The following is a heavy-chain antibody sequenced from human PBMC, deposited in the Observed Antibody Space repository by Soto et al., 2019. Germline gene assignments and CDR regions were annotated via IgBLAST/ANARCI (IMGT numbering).Heavy chain of an antibody. V-gene: IGHV4-31*03. J-gene: IGHJ4*02. Sequence: SETLSLTCTVSGGSISSGGYYWSWIRQHPGKGLEWIGYIYYSGSTYYNPSLKSRVTISVDTSKNQFSLKLGSVTAADTAVYYCASQALGYCSGGSCYEGHGLDYWGQGTLVTVSS. D-gene: IGHD2-15*01. CDR1: GGSISSGGYY. CDR2: IYYSGST. CDR3: ASQALGYCSGGSCYEGHGLDY.